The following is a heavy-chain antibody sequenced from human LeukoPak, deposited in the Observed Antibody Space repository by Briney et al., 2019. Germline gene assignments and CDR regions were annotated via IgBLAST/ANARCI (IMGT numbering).Heavy chain of an antibody. CDR3: ARGPFGSGSYLDY. D-gene: IGHD3-10*01. V-gene: IGHV1-8*01. CDR2: MNPNSGDT. Sequence: ASVKVSCKASGYTFANYGVNWVRQATGQGLEWMGWMNPNSGDTGYVQKFQGRVSMTRSTSINTAYMELSSLRSEDTAVYYCARGPFGSGSYLDYWGQGTLVTVSS. CDR1: GYTFANYG. J-gene: IGHJ4*02.